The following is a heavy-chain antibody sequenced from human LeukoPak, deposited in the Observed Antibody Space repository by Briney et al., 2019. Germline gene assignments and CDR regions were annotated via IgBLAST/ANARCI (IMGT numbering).Heavy chain of an antibody. CDR1: GFTFSTDP. V-gene: IGHV3-48*01. D-gene: IGHD5-18*01. Sequence: PGETLRLSCAASGFTFSTDPMNWVRQAPRQGLEWLSNIRSSGSEMYYAESVKGRFTTSRDNAKNSLLLQMNSLRGEDMSVYYCVIDQIWSCDCWGQRTLVTVSS. CDR2: IRSSGSEM. J-gene: IGHJ4*02. CDR3: VIDQIWSCDC.